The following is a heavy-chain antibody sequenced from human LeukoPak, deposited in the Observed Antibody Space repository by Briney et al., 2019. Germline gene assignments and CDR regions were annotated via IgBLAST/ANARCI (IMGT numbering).Heavy chain of an antibody. V-gene: IGHV3-23*01. Sequence: GGSLRLSCAASGFTFSDYNMRWIRQAPGKGLEWVSGISGSGGSTYYADSVKGRFTISRDNSKNTLYLQMNSLRAGDTAVYYYAKAMGATLFDYWGQGTLVAVSS. D-gene: IGHD1-26*01. J-gene: IGHJ4*02. CDR3: AKAMGATLFDY. CDR2: ISGSGGST. CDR1: GFTFSDYN.